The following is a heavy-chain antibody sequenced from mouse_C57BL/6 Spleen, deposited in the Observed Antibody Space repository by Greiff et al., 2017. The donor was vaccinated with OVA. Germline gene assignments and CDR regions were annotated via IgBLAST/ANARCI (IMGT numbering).Heavy chain of an antibody. V-gene: IGHV1-15*01. CDR2: IDPETGGT. J-gene: IGHJ1*03. D-gene: IGHD1-1*01. CDR3: TDYYSRGHWCFDV. Sequence: VQLQQSGAELVRPGASVTLSCKASGYTFTDYEMHWVKQTPVHGLEWIGAIDPETGGTAYNQKFKGKAILTADKSSSTAYMELRSLTSEDSAVYYCTDYYSRGHWCFDVWGTGTTVTVSS. CDR1: GYTFTDYE.